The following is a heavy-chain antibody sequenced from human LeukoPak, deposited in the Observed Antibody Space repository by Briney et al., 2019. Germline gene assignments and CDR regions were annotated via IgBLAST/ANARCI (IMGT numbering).Heavy chain of an antibody. D-gene: IGHD5-24*01. V-gene: IGHV4-34*01. Sequence: SETLSLTCAVYGASFSGYYWSWIRQPPGKGLEWIGEINHSGSTNYNPSLKSRVTISVDTSKNQFSLKLSSVTAADTAVYYCARKWLTRGGMNVWGKGTTVTVSS. CDR3: ARKWLTRGGMNV. CDR1: GASFSGYY. CDR2: INHSGST. J-gene: IGHJ6*04.